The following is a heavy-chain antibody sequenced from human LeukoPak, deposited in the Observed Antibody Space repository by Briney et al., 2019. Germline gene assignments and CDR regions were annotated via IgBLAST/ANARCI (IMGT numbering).Heavy chain of an antibody. CDR2: ISNDGVRT. D-gene: IGHD2-15*01. J-gene: IGHJ3*01. Sequence: GGSLRLSCQFSGFTFSSYAMIWVRQAPGKGLEWISGISNDGVRTFYADAVKGRFTISGDNSKNTLHLQMNSLRVEDTAIYYCAKQKLAVIVSQGFDVWGQGTMVTVSS. V-gene: IGHV3-23*01. CDR3: AKQKLAVIVSQGFDV. CDR1: GFTFSSYA.